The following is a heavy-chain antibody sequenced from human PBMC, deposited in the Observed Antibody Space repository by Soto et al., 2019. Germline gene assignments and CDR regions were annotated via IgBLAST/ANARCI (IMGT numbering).Heavy chain of an antibody. D-gene: IGHD6-19*01. J-gene: IGHJ4*02. Sequence: PGGSLRLSCAASGFTFSSYAMHWVRQAPGKGLEWVAVIPYDGSNKYYADSVKGRFTISRDNSKNTLYLQMNSLRAEDTAVYYCAREHSSVYYFDYWGQGTLVTVSS. V-gene: IGHV3-30-3*01. CDR3: AREHSSVYYFDY. CDR2: IPYDGSNK. CDR1: GFTFSSYA.